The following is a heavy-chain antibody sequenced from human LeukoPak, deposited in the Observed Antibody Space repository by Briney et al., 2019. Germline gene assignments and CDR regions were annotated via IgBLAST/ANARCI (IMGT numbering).Heavy chain of an antibody. D-gene: IGHD3-22*01. Sequence: ASVKVSCKVSGYTLTELSMHWVRQAPGKGLEWMGGFDPEDGETIYAQKFQGRVTMTEDTSTDTAYMELSSLRSEDTAVYYCATDALPTYYYVSSGYYGMDVWGQGTTVTVSS. V-gene: IGHV1-24*01. CDR3: ATDALPTYYYVSSGYYGMDV. CDR1: GYTLTELS. CDR2: FDPEDGET. J-gene: IGHJ6*02.